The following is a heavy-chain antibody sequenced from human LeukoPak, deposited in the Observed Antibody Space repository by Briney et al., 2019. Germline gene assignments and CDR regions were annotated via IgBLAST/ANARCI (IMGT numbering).Heavy chain of an antibody. CDR2: MNPNSGNT. V-gene: IGHV1-8*01. Sequence: ASVKVSCKASGYTFTSYDINWVRQATGQGLEWMGWMNPNSGNTGYAQKFQGRVTMTRNTSISTAYMELSSLRSEDTAVYCCATRGGSEERYYGMDVWGQGTTVTVSS. D-gene: IGHD1-26*01. J-gene: IGHJ6*02. CDR1: GYTFTSYD. CDR3: ATRGGSEERYYGMDV.